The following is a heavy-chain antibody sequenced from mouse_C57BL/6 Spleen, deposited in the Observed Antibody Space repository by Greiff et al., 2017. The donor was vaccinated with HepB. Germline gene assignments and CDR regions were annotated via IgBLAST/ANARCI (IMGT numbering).Heavy chain of an antibody. J-gene: IGHJ4*01. CDR2: IDPSDSET. Sequence: QVQLQQPGAELVRPGSSVKLSCKASGYTFTSYWMHWVKQRPIQGLEWIGNIDPSDSETHYNQKFKDKATLTVDKSSSTAYMQLSSLTSEDSAVYYCARWGDYGSISAMDYWGQGTSVTVSS. D-gene: IGHD1-1*01. CDR3: ARWGDYGSISAMDY. V-gene: IGHV1-52*01. CDR1: GYTFTSYW.